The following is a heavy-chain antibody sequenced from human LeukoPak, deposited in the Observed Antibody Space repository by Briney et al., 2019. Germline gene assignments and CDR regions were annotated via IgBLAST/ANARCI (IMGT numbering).Heavy chain of an antibody. CDR1: GGSIGIYY. D-gene: IGHD3-16*01. CDR3: ARENRYASYASDY. V-gene: IGHV4-4*07. Sequence: SETLSLTCTVSGGSIGIYYWNWIRQPAGKGLEWIGRIYSSGSTNSHPALKSRVTMSVDTSKNQVSLMLSSVTAADTAVYFCARENRYASYASDYWGQGALVTVSS. J-gene: IGHJ4*02. CDR2: IYSSGST.